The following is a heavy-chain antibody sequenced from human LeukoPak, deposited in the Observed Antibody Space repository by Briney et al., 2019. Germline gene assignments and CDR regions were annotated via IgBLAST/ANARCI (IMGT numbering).Heavy chain of an antibody. Sequence: SETLSLTCTVSGGSINNYYWSWIRQPPGKGLEWIGYIYYSGSTNYNPSLKSRVTISVDTSKNQFSLKLSSVTAADTAVYYCARRDYDILTGTRYFDYWGQGTLVTVSS. V-gene: IGHV4-59*08. J-gene: IGHJ4*02. CDR2: IYYSGST. CDR1: GGSINNYY. D-gene: IGHD3-9*01. CDR3: ARRDYDILTGTRYFDY.